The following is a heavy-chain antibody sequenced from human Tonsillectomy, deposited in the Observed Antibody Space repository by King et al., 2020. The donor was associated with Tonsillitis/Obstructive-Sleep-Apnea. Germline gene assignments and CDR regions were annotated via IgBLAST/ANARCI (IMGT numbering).Heavy chain of an antibody. D-gene: IGHD6-13*01. CDR2: INHSGST. V-gene: IGHV4-34*01. Sequence: VQLPQWGAGLLKPSETLSLPCAVNGGSFSGYYWSWIRQPPGKGLEWIGEINHSGSTNYNPSLKSRVTISVDTSKNRFSLKLSSVTAADTAVYYCARATPAAGTHWFDPWGQGTLVTVSS. CDR3: ARATPAAGTHWFDP. CDR1: GGSFSGYY. J-gene: IGHJ5*02.